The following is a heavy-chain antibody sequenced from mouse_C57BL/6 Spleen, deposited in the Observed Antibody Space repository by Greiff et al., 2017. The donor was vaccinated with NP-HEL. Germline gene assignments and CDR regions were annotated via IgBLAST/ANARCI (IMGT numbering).Heavy chain of an antibody. CDR2: VSPYNGGT. CDR3: ARSSYDGYFDY. Sequence: EVQLQQSGPVLVKPGPSVKISCQASGFTFTDYYMHWVKQSHGKSLEWIGLVSPYNGGTSYNQQFKGKAKLTVDKSSSTAYMELNSLTPEDSAVYYWARSSYDGYFDYWGQGTILTVSS. J-gene: IGHJ2*01. CDR1: GFTFTDYY. V-gene: IGHV1-36*01. D-gene: IGHD2-3*01.